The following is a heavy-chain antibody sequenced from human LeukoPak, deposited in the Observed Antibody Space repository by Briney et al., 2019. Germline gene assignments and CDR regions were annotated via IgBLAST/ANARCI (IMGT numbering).Heavy chain of an antibody. J-gene: IGHJ6*02. CDR2: TYKRSKWHH. V-gene: IGHV6-1*01. Sequence: SQTLSLTCAISGDSVSNTSSAWNWIRKSPTRGLQWLGRTYKRSKWHHNYALSLKIRITVNPDTSKKQFNLQLTSVTPEDTANYYCERDLHVMDVWGQGTTVTVSS. D-gene: IGHD5/OR15-5a*01. CDR1: GDSVSNTSSA. CDR3: ERDLHVMDV.